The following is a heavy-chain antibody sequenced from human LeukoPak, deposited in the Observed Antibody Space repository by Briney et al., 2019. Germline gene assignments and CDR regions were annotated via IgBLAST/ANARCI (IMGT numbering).Heavy chain of an antibody. CDR2: ISGSGDCT. D-gene: IGHD2-21*02. Sequence: GGSLRLSCVASGFTLRSYVMNWVRQTPGKGLEWVSSISGSGDCTFYADSVKGRFSISRDNSKNTLYLQVNGLRTEDTAVYYCAKDRLLNCRGDCYIFDYWGQGTVVTVSS. CDR1: GFTLRSYV. V-gene: IGHV3-23*01. J-gene: IGHJ4*02. CDR3: AKDRLLNCRGDCYIFDY.